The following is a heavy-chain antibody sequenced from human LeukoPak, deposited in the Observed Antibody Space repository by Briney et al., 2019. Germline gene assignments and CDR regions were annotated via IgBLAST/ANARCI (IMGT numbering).Heavy chain of an antibody. CDR2: ISSSSSYI. J-gene: IGHJ4*02. D-gene: IGHD5-12*01. V-gene: IGHV3-21*01. Sequence: GGSLRLSCAASGFTFSSYSMNWVRQAPGKGLEWVSSISSSSSYIYYADSVKGRFTTSRDNAKNSLYLQMNSLRAEDTAVYYCASQIVATTLDYWGQGTLVTVSS. CDR3: ASQIVATTLDY. CDR1: GFTFSSYS.